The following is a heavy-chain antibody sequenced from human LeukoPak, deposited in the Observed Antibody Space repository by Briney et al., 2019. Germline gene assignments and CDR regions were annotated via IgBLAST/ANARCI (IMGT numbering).Heavy chain of an antibody. Sequence: ASVKVSCKTSGYTFTSYGLSWVRQAPGQGLEWMGWISGYNGITEYPQKFRGRVTVTTDTSTSTAYMELRSLRSDDTAVYYCERDDSSWYFDYWGQGTLVTVSS. D-gene: IGHD6-13*01. V-gene: IGHV1-18*01. CDR2: ISGYNGIT. CDR3: ERDDSSWYFDY. CDR1: GYTFTSYG. J-gene: IGHJ4*02.